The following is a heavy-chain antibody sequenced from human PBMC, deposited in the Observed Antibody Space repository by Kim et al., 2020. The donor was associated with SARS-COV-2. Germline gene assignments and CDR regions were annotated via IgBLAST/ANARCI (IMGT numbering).Heavy chain of an antibody. Sequence: SETLSLTCTVSGGSISSGGYYWSWIRQHPGKGLEWIGYIYYSGSTYYNPSLKSRVTISVDTSKNQFSLKLSSVTAADTAVYYCARDGGSAGGPLPLYYYYGMDVWGQGTTVTVSS. V-gene: IGHV4-31*03. CDR2: IYYSGST. CDR1: GGSISSGGYY. J-gene: IGHJ6*02. D-gene: IGHD2-15*01. CDR3: ARDGGSAGGPLPLYYYYGMDV.